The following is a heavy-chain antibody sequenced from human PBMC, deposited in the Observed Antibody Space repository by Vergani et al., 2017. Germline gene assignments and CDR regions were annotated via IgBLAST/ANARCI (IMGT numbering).Heavy chain of an antibody. J-gene: IGHJ6*03. V-gene: IGHV1-8*01. CDR3: ARGRITMIVVVLRSYDYMDV. D-gene: IGHD3-22*01. CDR1: GYTFTSYD. CDR2: MNPNSGNT. Sequence: QVQLVQSGAEVKKPGASVKVSCKASGYTFTSYDINWVRQATGQGLAWMGWMNPNSGNTGYAQKFQGRVTMTRNTSISTAYMALSSLRSEDTAVYYCARGRITMIVVVLRSYDYMDVWGKGTTVTVAS.